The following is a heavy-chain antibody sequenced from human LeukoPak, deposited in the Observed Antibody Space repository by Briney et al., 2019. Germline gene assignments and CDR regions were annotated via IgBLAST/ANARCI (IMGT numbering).Heavy chain of an antibody. CDR3: AKDRRSWSPDATDY. V-gene: IGHV3-23*02. J-gene: IGHJ4*02. CDR2: ISGNGAGT. D-gene: IGHD6-13*01. CDR1: GFTFSSHA. Sequence: GGSLRLSCTPSGFTFSSHAMSWVRQAPGKGLEWVSGISGNGAGTYYGDSVRGRFTISRDNSKSTLYLQMNSLRAEDTAVYYCAKDRRSWSPDATDYWGQGTLVTVSS.